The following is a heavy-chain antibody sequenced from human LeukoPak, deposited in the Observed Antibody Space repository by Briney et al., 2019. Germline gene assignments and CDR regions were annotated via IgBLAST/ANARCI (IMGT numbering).Heavy chain of an antibody. D-gene: IGHD5-18*01. CDR3: ASQRGYNYGYVDY. CDR1: GGSISSRSYY. V-gene: IGHV4-39*01. Sequence: SETLSLTCTVSGGSISSRSYYWGWIRQPPGKGLEWIGSSYYSGSSYYNPSLKSRVTIFVDTSKNQFSLKLSSVTAADTAVYYCASQRGYNYGYVDYWGQGTLDTVSS. J-gene: IGHJ4*02. CDR2: SYYSGSS.